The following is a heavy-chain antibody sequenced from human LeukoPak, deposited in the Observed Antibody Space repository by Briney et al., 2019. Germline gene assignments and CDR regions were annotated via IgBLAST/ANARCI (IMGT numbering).Heavy chain of an antibody. Sequence: PSQTLSLTCTVSGGSISSGGYYWSWIRQHPGKGLEWIGYIYYSGSTYYNPSLKSRVTISVDTSKNQFSLKLSSVTAADTAVYYCAIHVGYCSGGSCYSPLYYFDYWGQGTLVTVSS. D-gene: IGHD2-15*01. J-gene: IGHJ4*02. CDR1: GGSISSGGYY. V-gene: IGHV4-31*03. CDR2: IYYSGST. CDR3: AIHVGYCSGGSCYSPLYYFDY.